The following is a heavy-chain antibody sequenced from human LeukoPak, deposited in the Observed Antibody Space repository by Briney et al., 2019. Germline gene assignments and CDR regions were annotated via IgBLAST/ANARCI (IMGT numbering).Heavy chain of an antibody. CDR2: MNPNSGST. Sequence: ASVKVSCKASGYTFTSYDVNWVRQATGQGLEWMGCMNPNSGSTGYAQKFQGRVTMTSNTSISTAYMEPTSLTSEDTAVYYCARASSSWYSGYYYAMDVWGQGTTVTVSS. V-gene: IGHV1-8*01. D-gene: IGHD6-13*01. CDR1: GYTFTSYD. J-gene: IGHJ6*02. CDR3: ARASSSWYSGYYYAMDV.